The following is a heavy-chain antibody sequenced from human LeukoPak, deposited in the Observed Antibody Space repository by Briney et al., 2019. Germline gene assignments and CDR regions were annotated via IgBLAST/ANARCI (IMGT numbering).Heavy chain of an antibody. CDR2: IGGSNGIT. D-gene: IGHD5-12*01. CDR3: ARNENSGWGYFDY. Sequence: ASETLSLTCTVSGGSISSYYWSWVRQAPGKGLEWVSVIGGSNGITFYVGSVKGRFTISRDNSKDTLYLQMNSLRAEDTAVYYCARNENSGWGYFDYWGQGTLVTVSS. V-gene: IGHV3-23*01. J-gene: IGHJ4*02. CDR1: GGSISSYY.